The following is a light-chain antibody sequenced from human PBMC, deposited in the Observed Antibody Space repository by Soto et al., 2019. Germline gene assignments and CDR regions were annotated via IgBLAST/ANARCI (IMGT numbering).Light chain of an antibody. J-gene: IGKJ5*01. Sequence: EIVLTQSPATLSVSPGESATLSFRASQSVSSYLAWYQQKPGQAPRLLIYDASNRATGIPARFSGSGSGTDFTLTISSLEPEDFAVYYCQQRSNWVTFGQGTRLEIK. CDR1: QSVSSY. CDR3: QQRSNWVT. V-gene: IGKV3-11*01. CDR2: DAS.